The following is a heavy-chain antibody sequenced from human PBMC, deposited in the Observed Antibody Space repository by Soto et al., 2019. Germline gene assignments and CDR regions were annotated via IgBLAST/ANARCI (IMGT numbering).Heavy chain of an antibody. CDR2: IYYSGST. D-gene: IGHD5-12*01. J-gene: IGHJ4*02. CDR3: ARKERGDIVATTKYYFDY. CDR1: GGSISSGGYY. V-gene: IGHV4-31*03. Sequence: PSETLSLTCTVSGGSISSGGYYWSWIRQHPGKGLEWIGYIYYSGSTYYNPSLKSRVTISVDTSKNQFSLKLSSVTAADTAVYFCARKERGDIVATTKYYFDYWGQGTLVTVSS.